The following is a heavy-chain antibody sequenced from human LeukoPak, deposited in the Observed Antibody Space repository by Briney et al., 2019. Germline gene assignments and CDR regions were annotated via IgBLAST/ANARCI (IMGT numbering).Heavy chain of an antibody. Sequence: SETLSLTCAVYGGSSRGYYWSWVRQPPGNGLEWIGEINHSGSTNYNPSLKSRVTISVDTSKNQFSLKLSSVAAADTAVYYCARDRFRTSWFDPWGQGTLVTVSS. V-gene: IGHV4-34*01. J-gene: IGHJ5*02. CDR1: GGSSRGYY. D-gene: IGHD3/OR15-3a*01. CDR3: ARDRFRTSWFDP. CDR2: INHSGST.